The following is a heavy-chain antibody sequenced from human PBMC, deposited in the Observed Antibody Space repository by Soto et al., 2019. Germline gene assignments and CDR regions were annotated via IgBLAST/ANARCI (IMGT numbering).Heavy chain of an antibody. D-gene: IGHD1-26*01. V-gene: IGHV3-21*01. Sequence: PGGSLRLSCAASGFTFSSYSMNWVRQAPGKGLEWVSSISSSSSYIHYADSVKGRFTISRDNAKNSLYLQMNSLRAEDTAVYYCARIEHQWELLTYYYYYGMDVWGQGTTVTVS. J-gene: IGHJ6*02. CDR2: ISSSSSYI. CDR1: GFTFSSYS. CDR3: ARIEHQWELLTYYYYYGMDV.